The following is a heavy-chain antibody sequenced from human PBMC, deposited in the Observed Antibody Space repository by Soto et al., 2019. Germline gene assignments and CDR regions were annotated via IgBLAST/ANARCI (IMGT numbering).Heavy chain of an antibody. V-gene: IGHV5-51*01. CDR1: GYSFTSYW. CDR2: IYPGDSDT. CDR3: ARLTYYYDSSGYYPNWFDP. J-gene: IGHJ5*02. D-gene: IGHD3-22*01. Sequence: PGESLKISCKGSGYSFTSYWIGWVLQMPWKGLEWMGIIYPGDSDTRYSPSFQGQVTISADKSISTAYLQWSSLKASDTAMYYCARLTYYYDSSGYYPNWFDPWGQGTLVTVSS.